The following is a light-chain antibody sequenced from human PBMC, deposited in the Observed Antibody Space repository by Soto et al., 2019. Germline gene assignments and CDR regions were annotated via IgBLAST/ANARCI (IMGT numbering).Light chain of an antibody. V-gene: IGLV2-14*01. CDR1: RSDVGGYDY. Sequence: QSVLTQPASVSGSPGQSITISCTGTRSDVGGYDYVSWYQQHPGKAPKLMIYDVTNRPSGVSNRFSGSKSGNTAFLTISGLQAEDEADYYCISYASINTYVFGTG. J-gene: IGLJ1*01. CDR3: ISYASINTYV. CDR2: DVT.